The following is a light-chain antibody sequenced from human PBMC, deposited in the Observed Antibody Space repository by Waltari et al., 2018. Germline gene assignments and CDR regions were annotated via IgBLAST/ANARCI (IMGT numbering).Light chain of an antibody. CDR1: QSISSY. J-gene: IGKJ1*01. Sequence: DIQMTQSPSSLSASVGDRVTITCRASQSISSYLNWYQQKPKKAPKLLIYAASSLQSGVPSRVRGSGSGTDFTLTISSLQPEDFATYYCQQSDSTSWTFGQGTKLEIK. V-gene: IGKV1-39*01. CDR2: AAS. CDR3: QQSDSTSWT.